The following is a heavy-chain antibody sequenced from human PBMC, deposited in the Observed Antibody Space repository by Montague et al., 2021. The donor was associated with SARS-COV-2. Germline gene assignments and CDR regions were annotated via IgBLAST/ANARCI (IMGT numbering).Heavy chain of an antibody. CDR3: AREDYSNAWFDP. Sequence: SETLSLTCTVSGGSISSYYWSWIRQPPGKGLEWIGHIYYSGSTNYDPSLKSRVTISVDTSKNQFSLKLSSVTAADTAVYYCAREDYSNAWFDPWGQGTLVTVSS. CDR1: GGSISSYY. J-gene: IGHJ5*02. CDR2: IYYSGST. D-gene: IGHD4-11*01. V-gene: IGHV4-59*01.